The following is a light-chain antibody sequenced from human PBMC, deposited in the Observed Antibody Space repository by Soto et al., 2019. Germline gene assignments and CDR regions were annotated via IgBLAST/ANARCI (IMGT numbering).Light chain of an antibody. CDR1: SRDVGGYNY. J-gene: IGLJ1*01. Sequence: QSALTQPASVSGSPGQSITISCTGTSRDVGGYNYVSWYQQYPGKAPKLMIYEVSNRPSGVSDRFSGSKSGNTASLTISGLQSEDEADYYCTSYASSSTYVFGTGTKLTVL. CDR3: TSYASSSTYV. CDR2: EVS. V-gene: IGLV2-14*01.